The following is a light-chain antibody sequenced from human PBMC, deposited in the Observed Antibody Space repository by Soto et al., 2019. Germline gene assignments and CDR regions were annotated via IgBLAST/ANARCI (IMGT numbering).Light chain of an antibody. Sequence: DIPMTQSPSTLSASVGDRVTITCRASQSISSWLAWYQQKPGKAPKLLIYDASSLESGVPSRFSGSGSGTEFTLTISSLQPDDFATYYCQQYNSYPATFGGGTKVEIK. CDR3: QQYNSYPAT. V-gene: IGKV1-5*01. CDR1: QSISSW. J-gene: IGKJ4*01. CDR2: DAS.